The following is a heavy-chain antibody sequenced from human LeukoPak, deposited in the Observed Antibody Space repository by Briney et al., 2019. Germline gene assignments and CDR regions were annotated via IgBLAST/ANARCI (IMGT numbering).Heavy chain of an antibody. V-gene: IGHV3-21*01. CDR3: ATNPYYYDSSGYYNGDWFDP. Sequence: PGGSLRLSCAASGFTFSSYSMTCVRQAPGKGLEWVSSISRSGSYMYYEDSVKGRFTISRDNAKNSLYLQMNSLKAEDTAVYYCATNPYYYDSSGYYNGDWFDPWGQGTLVTVSS. D-gene: IGHD3-22*01. J-gene: IGHJ5*02. CDR1: GFTFSSYS. CDR2: ISRSGSYM.